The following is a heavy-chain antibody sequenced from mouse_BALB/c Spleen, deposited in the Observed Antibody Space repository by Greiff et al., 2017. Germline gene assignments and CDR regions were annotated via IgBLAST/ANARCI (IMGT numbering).Heavy chain of an antibody. CDR1: GFNIKDTY. D-gene: IGHD4-1*02. V-gene: IGHV14-3*02. CDR2: IDPANGNT. CDR3: ARPQLGQGYFDV. Sequence: DVQLQESGAELVKPGASVKLSCTASGFNIKDTYMHWVKQRPEQGLEWIGRIDPANGNTKYDPKFQGKATITADTSSNTAYLQLSSLTSEDTAVYYCARPQLGQGYFDVWGAGTTVTVSS. J-gene: IGHJ1*01.